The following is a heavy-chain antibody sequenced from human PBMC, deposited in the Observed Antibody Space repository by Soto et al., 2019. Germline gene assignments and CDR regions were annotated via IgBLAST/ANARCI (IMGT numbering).Heavy chain of an antibody. V-gene: IGHV3-21*01. J-gene: IGHJ6*02. D-gene: IGHD2-2*01. CDR3: ARDARTSLQELGRHYYYYYGMDV. CDR1: GFTFSSYS. CDR2: ISSSSSYI. Sequence: GGSLRLSCAASGFTFSSYSMNWVRQAPGKGLEWVSSISSSSSYIYYADSVKGRFTISRDNAKNSLYLQMNSLRAEDTAVYYCARDARTSLQELGRHYYYYYGMDVWGQGTTVTVSS.